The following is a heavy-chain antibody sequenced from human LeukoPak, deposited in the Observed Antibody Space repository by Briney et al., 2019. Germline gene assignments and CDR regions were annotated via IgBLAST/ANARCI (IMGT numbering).Heavy chain of an antibody. D-gene: IGHD6-6*01. CDR2: IGGVSESF. J-gene: IGHJ4*02. CDR3: ARDRDLSRYSSSSGFGY. CDR1: GFIFSNYA. Sequence: PGGSLRLSCAASGFIFSNYAMTWVRQAPGKGLEWVSIIGGVSESFYYADSVKGRFTISRDNSKNTLYLQMNSLRAEDTAVYYCARDRDLSRYSSSSGFGYWGQGTLVTVSS. V-gene: IGHV3-23*01.